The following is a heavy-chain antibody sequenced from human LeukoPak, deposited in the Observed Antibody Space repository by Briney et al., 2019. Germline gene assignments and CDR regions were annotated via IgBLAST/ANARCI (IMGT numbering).Heavy chain of an antibody. CDR3: ARERSFDY. Sequence: GGSLRLSCAASGFSFSSYEMNWVRQAPGKGLEWVGYISSSGNTIYYADSVKGRFTISRDSAKNSLYLQMNSLRAEDTAVYYCARERSFDYWGQGTLVTVSS. J-gene: IGHJ4*02. V-gene: IGHV3-48*03. CDR1: GFSFSSYE. CDR2: ISSSGNTI.